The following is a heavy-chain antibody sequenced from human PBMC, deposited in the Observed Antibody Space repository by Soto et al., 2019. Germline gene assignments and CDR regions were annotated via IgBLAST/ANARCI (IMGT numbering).Heavy chain of an antibody. V-gene: IGHV4-34*01. CDR2: INHSGST. CDR1: GGSFSGYY. J-gene: IGHJ5*02. D-gene: IGHD3-3*01. Sequence: SETLSLTCAVYGGSFSGYYWSWIRQPPGKGLEWIGEINHSGSTNYNPSLKSRVTISVDTSKNQFSLKLSSVTAADTAVYYCARGRVYYDFWSGYLQGNWFDPWGQGTLVTVSS. CDR3: ARGRVYYDFWSGYLQGNWFDP.